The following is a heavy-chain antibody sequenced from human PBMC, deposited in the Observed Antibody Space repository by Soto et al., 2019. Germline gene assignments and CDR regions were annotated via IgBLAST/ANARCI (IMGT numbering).Heavy chain of an antibody. CDR2: ISWNSGGR. V-gene: IGHV3-9*01. D-gene: IGHD4-17*01. Sequence: GGSLRQSSEPSGLTFYDYALHRLRQAPGKGLERVSGISWNSGGRGYAETLNDRFTISRDNAKNSLFLQMNSLRAEATALYYCAKDSRGDYMDVWGKGT. CDR3: AKDSRGDYMDV. CDR1: GLTFYDYA. J-gene: IGHJ6*03.